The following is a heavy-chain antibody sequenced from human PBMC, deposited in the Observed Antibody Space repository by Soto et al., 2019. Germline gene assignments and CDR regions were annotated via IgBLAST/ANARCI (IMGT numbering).Heavy chain of an antibody. V-gene: IGHV1-3*01. D-gene: IGHD3-16*02. CDR2: INGGNGAT. CDR3: ARSPLSLYRPEFR. J-gene: IGHJ4*02. CDR1: GYTFTRCA. Sequence: ASVKVSCKASGYTFTRCAMNWVRQAPGQRLEGMGWINGGNGATKYSQRFQDRGTITRDTTANTVYMEQSSLTSEDTAVFYCARSPLSLYRPEFRWGRGSPVTVSS.